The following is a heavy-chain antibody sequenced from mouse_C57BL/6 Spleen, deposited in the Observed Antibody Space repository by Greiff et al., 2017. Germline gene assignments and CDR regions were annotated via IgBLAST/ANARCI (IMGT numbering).Heavy chain of an antibody. Sequence: QVQLQQPGAELVMPGASVKLSCKASGYTFTSYWMHWVKQRPGQGLEWIGEIDPSDSYTNYNQKFKGKSTLTVDKSSSTAYMQLSSLTSEDSAVYYCAREEAAQATPLADWGQGTLVTVSA. CDR1: GYTFTSYW. V-gene: IGHV1-69*01. J-gene: IGHJ3*01. CDR3: AREEAAQATPLAD. D-gene: IGHD3-2*02. CDR2: IDPSDSYT.